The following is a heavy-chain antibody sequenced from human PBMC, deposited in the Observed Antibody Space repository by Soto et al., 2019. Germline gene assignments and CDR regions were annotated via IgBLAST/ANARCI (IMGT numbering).Heavy chain of an antibody. CDR3: ARGVVDWLDFYYGMDV. V-gene: IGHV3-30-3*01. CDR2: ISYDGSNK. CDR1: GFTFGSYA. D-gene: IGHD3-9*01. J-gene: IGHJ6*02. Sequence: PGGSLRLSCAASGFTFGSYAMHWVRQAPGKGLEWVAVISYDGSNKYYADSVKGRFTISRDNSKNTLYLQMNSLRAEDTAVYYCARGVVDWLDFYYGMDVWGQGTTVTVSS.